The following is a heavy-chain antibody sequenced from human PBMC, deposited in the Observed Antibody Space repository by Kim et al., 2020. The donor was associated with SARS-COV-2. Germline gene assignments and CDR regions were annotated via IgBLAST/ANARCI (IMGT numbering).Heavy chain of an antibody. CDR3: ARSHGGY. J-gene: IGHJ4*02. Sequence: SETLSLTCTASGGSVSSRRYQWSWIRQPPGKGLEWIGYTYSDGTTNYNPSLKSRVTISADTSKNQFSLILTSVTAADTAVYYCARSHGGYWGQGTLVTVS. D-gene: IGHD3-10*01. CDR1: GGSVSSRRYQ. V-gene: IGHV4-61*01. CDR2: TYSDGTT.